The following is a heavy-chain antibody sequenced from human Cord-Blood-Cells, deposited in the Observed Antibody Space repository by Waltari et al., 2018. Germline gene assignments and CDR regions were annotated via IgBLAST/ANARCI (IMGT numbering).Heavy chain of an antibody. CDR2: ISYDGSNK. J-gene: IGHJ4*02. Sequence: GGGVVQPGRSLRLSCAASGFTFSSYGMHWVRQAPGKGLEWVAVISYDGSNKYYADSVKGRFTISRDNSKNTLYLQMNSLRAEDTAVYYCAKDLDWNFDYWGQGTLVTVSS. CDR3: AKDLDWNFDY. CDR1: GFTFSSYG. D-gene: IGHD1-1*01. V-gene: IGHV3-30*18.